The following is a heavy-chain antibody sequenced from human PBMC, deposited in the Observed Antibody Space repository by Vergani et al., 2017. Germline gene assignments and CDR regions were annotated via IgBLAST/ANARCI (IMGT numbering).Heavy chain of an antibody. CDR2: INHSGST. CDR1: GGSFSGYY. V-gene: IGHV4-34*01. Sequence: QVQLQESGPGLVKPSETLSLTCAVYGGSFSGYYWSWIRQPPGKGLEWIGEINHSGSTNYNPSLKSRVTISVDTSKNQFSLKLSSVTAADTAVYYCARGGRNRFLEWFFDYWGQGTLVTVSS. CDR3: ARGGRNRFLEWFFDY. D-gene: IGHD3-3*01. J-gene: IGHJ4*02.